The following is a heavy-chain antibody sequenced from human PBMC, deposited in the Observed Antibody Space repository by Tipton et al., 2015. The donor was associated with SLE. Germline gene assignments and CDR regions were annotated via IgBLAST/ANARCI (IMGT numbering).Heavy chain of an antibody. CDR3: ARSTTLQGRMAV. CDR2: IYYGGHT. D-gene: IGHD1-1*01. CDR1: GGAISSYY. Sequence: TLSLTCTVSGGAISSYYWSWVRQPPGKGLEWIGYIYYGGHTKYNPSHMSRAAITVDTSKDQFYLNLTSVTAADTAVYYCARSTTLQGRMAVWVQGTKVTVSS. J-gene: IGHJ6*02. V-gene: IGHV4-59*08.